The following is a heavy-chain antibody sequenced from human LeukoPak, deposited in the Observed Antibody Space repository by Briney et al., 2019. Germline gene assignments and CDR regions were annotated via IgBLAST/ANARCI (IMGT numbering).Heavy chain of an antibody. CDR2: ISGSGGST. CDR3: AKDGRQWXXEXXXFDY. J-gene: IGHJ4*01. Sequence: GGSLRLSCAASGFTFSTYGMHWVRQSPGKGLEWVSVISGSGGSTYYADSVKGRFTISRDNSKNTLYLQMNSLRAEDTAVYYCAKDGRQWXXEXXXFDYW. V-gene: IGHV3-23*01. CDR1: GFTFSTYG. D-gene: IGHD6-19*01.